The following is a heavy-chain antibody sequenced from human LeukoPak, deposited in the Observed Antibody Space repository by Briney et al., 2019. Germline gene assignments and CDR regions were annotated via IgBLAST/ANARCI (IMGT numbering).Heavy chain of an antibody. CDR2: ISWNNDNR. V-gene: IGHV3-9*01. Sequence: PGGSLRLSCAASGVTFDDYAMHWVRQAPGKGLEWVSGISWNNDNRGYADSVKGRFTISRDNAKNSLYLQMNSLRAEDTALYYCAKDMVGSGGSGSGFDSWGQGTLVTVSS. J-gene: IGHJ4*02. CDR1: GVTFDDYA. CDR3: AKDMVGSGGSGSGFDS. D-gene: IGHD3-3*01.